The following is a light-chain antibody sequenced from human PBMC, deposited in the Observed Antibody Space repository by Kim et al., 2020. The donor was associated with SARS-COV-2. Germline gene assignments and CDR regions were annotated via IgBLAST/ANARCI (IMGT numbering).Light chain of an antibody. CDR1: QGISTS. CDR2: GAS. V-gene: IGKV1D-16*01. Sequence: DIQMTQSPSSLSASVGDRVTITCRASQGISTSLAWYQLKPDKAPKSLIYGASILQSGVPSRFSGSGSGTDFTLTISSLQPEDFAIYYCQQYNNYPITFGQGTRLEIK. CDR3: QQYNNYPIT. J-gene: IGKJ5*01.